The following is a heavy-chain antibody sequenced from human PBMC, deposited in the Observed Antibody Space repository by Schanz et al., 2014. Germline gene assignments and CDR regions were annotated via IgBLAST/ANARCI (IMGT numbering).Heavy chain of an antibody. CDR3: AKGQLLSYYFDY. V-gene: IGHV3-23*04. D-gene: IGHD2-21*01. CDR2: ISGSGGDT. Sequence: EMQLVESGGGLIQPGGSLRLSCAASGFTVSNNYMSWVRQPPGKGLEWVSAISGSGGDTYYADSVKGRFTISRDNSKNTLYLQMNSLRAEDTAVYYCAKGQLLSYYFDYWGQGTLVTVSS. CDR1: GFTVSNNY. J-gene: IGHJ4*02.